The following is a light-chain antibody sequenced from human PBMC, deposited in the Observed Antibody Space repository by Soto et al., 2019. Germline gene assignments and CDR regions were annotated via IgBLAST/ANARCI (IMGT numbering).Light chain of an antibody. J-gene: IGKJ1*01. CDR3: QQFDSSVT. V-gene: IGKV3-20*01. CDR2: GAS. CDR1: QSVSSTF. Sequence: EIVLTQSPGSLSLSPGERATLSCRASQSVSSTFFAWYQQRPGQAPRLLMYGASSRATGIPERFSGSGSGTDFTRTISRLEAEEFAVYYCQQFDSSVTFGQGTKVEIK.